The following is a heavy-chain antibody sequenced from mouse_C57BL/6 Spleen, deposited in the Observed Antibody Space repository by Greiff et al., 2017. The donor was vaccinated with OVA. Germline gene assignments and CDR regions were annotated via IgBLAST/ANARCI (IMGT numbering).Heavy chain of an antibody. V-gene: IGHV1-50*01. CDR3: AIPYGMDY. Sequence: QVQLQQPGAELVKPGASVKLSCKASGYTFTSYWMRWVKQRPGQGLEWIGEIDPSDSYTNYNQKFKGKATLTVDTSSSTAYMQLSSLTSEDSAVYYCAIPYGMDYWGQGTTLTVSS. D-gene: IGHD1-1*01. J-gene: IGHJ2*01. CDR2: IDPSDSYT. CDR1: GYTFTSYW.